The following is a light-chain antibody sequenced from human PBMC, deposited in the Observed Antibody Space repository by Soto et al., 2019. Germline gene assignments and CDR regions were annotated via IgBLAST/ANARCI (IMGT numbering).Light chain of an antibody. CDR2: AAS. V-gene: IGKV1-27*01. CDR3: QKYNGAPPYT. CDR1: QGISNY. J-gene: IGKJ2*01. Sequence: DIQMTQSPSSLSASVGDRVTITCRASQGISNYLAWYQQKPGKVPQLLISAASTLQSGVPSRFSGSGSGTDFTRTINSLQPEDVATYYCQKYNGAPPYTFGQGTKLEIK.